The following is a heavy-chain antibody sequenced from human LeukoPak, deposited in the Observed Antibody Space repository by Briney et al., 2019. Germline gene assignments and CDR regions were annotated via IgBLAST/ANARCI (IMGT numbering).Heavy chain of an antibody. Sequence: GRSLRLSCAASGFTFSSYGMHGVRQAPGKGLEWVAVISYDGSNKYYADSVKGRFTISRDNSKNPLYLQMNSLRAEDTAVYDCAKDRGRITMVRGVILGMDVWGQGTTVTVSS. J-gene: IGHJ6*02. CDR1: GFTFSSYG. CDR3: AKDRGRITMVRGVILGMDV. V-gene: IGHV3-30*18. CDR2: ISYDGSNK. D-gene: IGHD3-10*01.